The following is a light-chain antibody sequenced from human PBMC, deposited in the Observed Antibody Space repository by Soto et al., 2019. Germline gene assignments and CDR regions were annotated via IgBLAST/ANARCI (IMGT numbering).Light chain of an antibody. CDR1: QSINTW. CDR2: DAF. Sequence: DIQMTQSPSSLSASVGYRATTTGQASQSINTWVAWYQQKPGKAPNLLIYDAFSLESGVASRFSGSGSGTEFTLTISSLQPDDLATYYCQQHNSYPWTFGQGTRVDIK. J-gene: IGKJ1*01. V-gene: IGKV1-5*01. CDR3: QQHNSYPWT.